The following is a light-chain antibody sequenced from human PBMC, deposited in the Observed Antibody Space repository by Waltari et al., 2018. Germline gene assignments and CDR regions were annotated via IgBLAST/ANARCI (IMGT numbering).Light chain of an antibody. Sequence: QSGLTQPASVSGSPGQSITISCTGTSSGVGNYNLCSWYQTYPGKAPKPMVYEVTRRTSGVSDRFSGSKSGNTASLTIYGLQSEDEADYYCCSYAGLGIYVFGTGTKVTVL. V-gene: IGLV2-23*02. J-gene: IGLJ1*01. CDR3: CSYAGLGIYV. CDR1: SSGVGNYNL. CDR2: EVT.